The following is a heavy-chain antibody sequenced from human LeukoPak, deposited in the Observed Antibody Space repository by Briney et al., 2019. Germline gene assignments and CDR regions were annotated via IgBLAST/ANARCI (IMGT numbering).Heavy chain of an antibody. CDR2: IYYSGST. CDR1: GGSISSYY. CDR3: AREDQTTVTTTYYMDV. Sequence: SETLSLTCTVSGGSISSYYWSWIRQPPGKGLEWIGYIYYSGSTNYNPSLKSRVTISVDTSKNQFSLKLSSVTAADTAVYYCAREDQTTVTTTYYMDVWGKGTTVTVSS. V-gene: IGHV4-59*12. J-gene: IGHJ6*03. D-gene: IGHD4-17*01.